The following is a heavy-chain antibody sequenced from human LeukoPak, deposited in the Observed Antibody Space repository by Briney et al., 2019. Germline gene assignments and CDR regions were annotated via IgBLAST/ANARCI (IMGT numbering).Heavy chain of an antibody. CDR1: GGSITSTTSSSDY. V-gene: IGHV4-39*07. Sequence: SETLSLTCTVSGGSITSTTSSSDYWAWIRQPPGKGLEWIGTLYYSVRTYYNPSLKSRVTISVDTSKNQVSLKLSSVTAADTAVYYCARVWFGESKRNYYYYYYMDVWGKGTTVTISS. CDR2: LYYSVRT. CDR3: ARVWFGESKRNYYYYYYMDV. J-gene: IGHJ6*03. D-gene: IGHD3-10*01.